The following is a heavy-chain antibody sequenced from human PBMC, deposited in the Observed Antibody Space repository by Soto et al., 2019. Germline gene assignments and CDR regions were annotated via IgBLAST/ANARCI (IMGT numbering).Heavy chain of an antibody. CDR3: ARGQVVAAQH. D-gene: IGHD2-15*01. CDR2: IYHSGST. Sequence: PSETLSLTCTVSGGSISPYYWSWIRQPPGKGLEWVGYIYHSGSTNYNPSLKSRVTISVDRSKNQFSLKLSSVTAADTAVYYCARGQVVAAQHWGQGTLVTVSS. CDR1: GGSISPYY. J-gene: IGHJ4*02. V-gene: IGHV4-59*12.